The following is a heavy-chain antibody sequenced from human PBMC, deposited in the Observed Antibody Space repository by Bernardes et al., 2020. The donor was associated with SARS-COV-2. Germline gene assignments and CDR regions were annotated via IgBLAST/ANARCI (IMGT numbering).Heavy chain of an antibody. D-gene: IGHD2-15*01. J-gene: IGHJ5*02. CDR1: GGSISPYY. CDR2: IYYSGST. CDR3: AKGGGRFSWFDP. Sequence: ETLSLTCTVSGGSISPYYWSWVRQPPGKGLEWIGNIYYSGSTNYNLSLKSRVTITVDTSENHFSLKLSSVTAADTAVYYCAKGGGRFSWFDPWGRGTLVIVSS. V-gene: IGHV4-59*12.